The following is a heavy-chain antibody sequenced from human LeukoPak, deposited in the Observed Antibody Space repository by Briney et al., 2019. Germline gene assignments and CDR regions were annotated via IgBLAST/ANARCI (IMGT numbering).Heavy chain of an antibody. V-gene: IGHV3-21*01. Sequence: GGSLRLFCEASGFIFSSYTMNWIRQAPGKGLEWVASINSGSTNPYYADSVKGRFTISRDDAKKSLYLQMTSLRVEDTSVYYCARDFLAAGDYWGQGTLVTVSS. CDR1: GFIFSSYT. CDR2: INSGSTNP. D-gene: IGHD6-13*01. CDR3: ARDFLAAGDY. J-gene: IGHJ4*02.